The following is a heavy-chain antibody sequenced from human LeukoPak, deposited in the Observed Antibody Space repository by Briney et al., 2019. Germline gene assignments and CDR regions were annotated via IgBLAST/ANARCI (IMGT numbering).Heavy chain of an antibody. J-gene: IGHJ4*02. CDR2: ITGSGGNT. CDR3: AKWGDYDVLTGYYVSDY. V-gene: IGHV3-23*01. D-gene: IGHD3-9*01. Sequence: GGSLRLSCAASGFTFSNYAMSWVRQAPGKGLEWVSAITGSGGNTYYADSVKGRFTISRDNSKNTVFLQMSSLRAEDTAVYYCAKWGDYDVLTGYYVSDYWGQGTLVTVSS. CDR1: GFTFSNYA.